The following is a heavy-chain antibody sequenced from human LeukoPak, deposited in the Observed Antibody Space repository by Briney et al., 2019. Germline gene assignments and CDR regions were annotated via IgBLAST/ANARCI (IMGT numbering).Heavy chain of an antibody. CDR2: IRSKPNNYAT. CDR1: GFTFSDSA. Sequence: PGGSLRLSCAASGFTFSDSALHWVRQASGKGLEWVGRIRSKPNNYATAYAPSVKGRFTISRDDSKNTAYLQMNSLKTEDTALYYCTILYGDTALNWFDPWGPGTLVIVSS. V-gene: IGHV3-73*01. J-gene: IGHJ5*02. CDR3: TILYGDTALNWFDP. D-gene: IGHD4-17*01.